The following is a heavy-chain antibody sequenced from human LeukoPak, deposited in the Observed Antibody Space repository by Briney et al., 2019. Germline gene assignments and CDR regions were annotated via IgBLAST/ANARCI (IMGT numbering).Heavy chain of an antibody. Sequence: SETLSLTCTVSGDSISSGDSCWGWIRQPPGKGLEWIGSIYYSGSTYYNPSLKSRLTISVDTSKNQFSLKLSSVTAADTAVYYCARAGQYYFDSAGYFPDYWGQGTLVTVSS. CDR1: GDSISSGDSC. V-gene: IGHV4-30-4*01. D-gene: IGHD3-22*01. J-gene: IGHJ4*02. CDR2: IYYSGST. CDR3: ARAGQYYFDSAGYFPDY.